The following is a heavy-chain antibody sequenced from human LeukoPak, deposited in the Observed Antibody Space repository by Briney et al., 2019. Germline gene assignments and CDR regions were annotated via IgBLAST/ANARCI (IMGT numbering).Heavy chain of an antibody. CDR1: GFTFSTYA. CDR3: AKGLSATSMGIDY. CDR2: ISGSSGST. J-gene: IGHJ4*02. Sequence: GGSLRLSCAASGFTFSTYAMTWVRQAPGRGLEWVSTISGSSGSTDYADSVKGRFTVSRDNSRNTLYLQMHSVRVDDTAVYYCAKGLSATSMGIDYWGQGTLVTVSS. D-gene: IGHD4-17*01. V-gene: IGHV3-23*01.